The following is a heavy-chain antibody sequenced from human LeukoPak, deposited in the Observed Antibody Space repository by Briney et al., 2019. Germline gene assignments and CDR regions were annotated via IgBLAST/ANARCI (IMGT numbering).Heavy chain of an antibody. J-gene: IGHJ3*02. CDR2: IKQDGSEK. Sequence: GGSLRLPCAASGFTFSSYSMNWVRQAPGKGLEWVANIKQDGSEKYYVDSVKGRFTISRDNAKNSLYLQMNSLRAEDTAVYYCARDEGHYYDIDAFDIWGQGTMVTVSS. CDR3: ARDEGHYYDIDAFDI. CDR1: GFTFSSYS. D-gene: IGHD3-22*01. V-gene: IGHV3-7*01.